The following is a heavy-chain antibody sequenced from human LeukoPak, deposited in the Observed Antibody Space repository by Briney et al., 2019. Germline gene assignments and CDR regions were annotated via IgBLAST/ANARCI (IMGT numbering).Heavy chain of an antibody. CDR3: ATLVVTAMYYFDY. J-gene: IGHJ4*02. V-gene: IGHV1-2*02. Sequence: ASVKVSYKASGYTFTGYYMHWVRQAPGQGLEGMGWINPNSGGTNYAQKFQGRVTMTRDTSISTAYMELSRLRSDDAAVYYCATLVVTAMYYFDYWGQGTLVTVSS. CDR2: INPNSGGT. D-gene: IGHD2-21*02. CDR1: GYTFTGYY.